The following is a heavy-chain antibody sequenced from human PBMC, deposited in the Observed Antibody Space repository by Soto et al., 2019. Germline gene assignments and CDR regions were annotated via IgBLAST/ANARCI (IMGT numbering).Heavy chain of an antibody. CDR1: GGTFSSYA. J-gene: IGHJ6*02. Sequence: QVQLVQSGAEVKKPGSSVKVSCKASGGTFSSYAISWVRQAPGQGLEWMGGIIPIFGRANYAQKLQGRVTITADESTSTAYMELSSLRSEDTAVYYCARDLAQLVPYYYYYYGMDVWGQGTTVTVSS. CDR3: ARDLAQLVPYYYYYYGMDV. V-gene: IGHV1-69*01. CDR2: IIPIFGRA. D-gene: IGHD6-13*01.